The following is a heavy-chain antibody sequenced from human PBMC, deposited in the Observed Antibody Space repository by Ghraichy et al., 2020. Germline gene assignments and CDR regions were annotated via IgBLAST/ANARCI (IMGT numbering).Heavy chain of an antibody. Sequence: GGSLRLSCAASGFTFSSYSMNWVRQSPGKGLEWVSTISRSGSSTYYADLVRGRLTISRDNAKNSLYLQMNSLRAEGTAVYYCVRRRYFDYWGQGTLLTVSS. CDR2: ISRSGSST. CDR3: VRRRYFDY. D-gene: IGHD3-9*01. J-gene: IGHJ4*02. CDR1: GFTFSSYS. V-gene: IGHV3-21*01.